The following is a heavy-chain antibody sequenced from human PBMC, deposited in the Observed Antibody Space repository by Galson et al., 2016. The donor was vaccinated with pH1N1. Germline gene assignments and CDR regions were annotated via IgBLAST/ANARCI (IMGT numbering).Heavy chain of an antibody. V-gene: IGHV6-1*01. D-gene: IGHD6-19*01. CDR2: TYYRSKWFY. CDR1: GDSVSSNSVA. CDR3: ARHSPGRAVGVFDC. J-gene: IGHJ4*02. Sequence: CAISGDSVSSNSVAWNWIRQSPSRGLEWLGRTYYRSKWFYNYAVSVQGRITINPDTSKNQFSLQLNSVTPEDTAVYYCARHSPGRAVGVFDCWGQGTLVTVSS.